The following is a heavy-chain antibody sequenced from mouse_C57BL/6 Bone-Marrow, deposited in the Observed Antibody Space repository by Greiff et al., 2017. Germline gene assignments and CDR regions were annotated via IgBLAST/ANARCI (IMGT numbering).Heavy chain of an antibody. J-gene: IGHJ1*03. CDR2: INPNYGTT. D-gene: IGHD1-1*01. CDR1: GYSFTDYN. V-gene: IGHV1-39*01. CDR3: ARIFFITTVVATGYFDV. Sequence: VQLKESGPELVKPGASVKISCKASGYSFTDYNMNWVKQSHGKSLEWIGVINPNYGTTSYNQKFKGKATLTVDQSSSTAYMQLNSLTSEDSAVYYCARIFFITTVVATGYFDVWGTGTTVTVSS.